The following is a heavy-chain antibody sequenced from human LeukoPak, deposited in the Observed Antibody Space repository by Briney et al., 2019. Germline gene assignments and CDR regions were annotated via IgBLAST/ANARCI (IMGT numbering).Heavy chain of an antibody. CDR1: AFTFSSYG. V-gene: IGHV3-23*01. D-gene: IGHD3-16*01. CDR2: ICGGGRDI. J-gene: IGHJ3*01. CDR3: AMHGGSTTRIEAFDV. Sequence: GGSLRLSCAASAFTFSSYGMSWVRQAPGKGLEWVSAICGGGRDIFYADAVKGGFIISSDNSKNTLYLQMNVLGDEPTALYYCAMHGGSTTRIEAFDVWGQGTMVTISS.